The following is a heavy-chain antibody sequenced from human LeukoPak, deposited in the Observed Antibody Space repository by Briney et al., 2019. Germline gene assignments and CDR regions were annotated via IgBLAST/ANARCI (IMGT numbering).Heavy chain of an antibody. CDR1: GFTFSTYD. CDR2: ISGTGGTT. J-gene: IGHJ4*02. V-gene: IGHV3-23*01. CDR3: ARIEIGSCPLY. D-gene: IGHD5-24*01. Sequence: GGSLRLSCAASGFTFSTYDMNWVRQAPGKGLEWVSVISGTGGTTYYADSVKGRFTISRDNSKNTLFLQMNSLRAEDTAVYYCARIEIGSCPLYWGQGTLVTVSS.